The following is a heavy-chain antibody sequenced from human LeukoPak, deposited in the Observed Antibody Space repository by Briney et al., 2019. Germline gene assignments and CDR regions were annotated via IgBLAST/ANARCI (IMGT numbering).Heavy chain of an antibody. Sequence: PSETLSLTCTVSGVSISSGSYYWNWVRQQPGKGLEWIGYIYYTGNTYYNPSLRSRLSISVDTSKKQFSLKVNSVTAADTTVYYCARTYDNYVDFWGQGTLVTVSS. CDR3: ARTYDNYVDF. CDR2: IYYTGNT. J-gene: IGHJ4*02. V-gene: IGHV4-31*03. D-gene: IGHD3-9*01. CDR1: GVSISSGSYY.